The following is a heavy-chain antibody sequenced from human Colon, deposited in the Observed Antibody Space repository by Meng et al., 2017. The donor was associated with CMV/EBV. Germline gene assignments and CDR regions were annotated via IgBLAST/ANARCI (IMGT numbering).Heavy chain of an antibody. CDR1: GFSFSSYW. V-gene: IGHV3-74*01. D-gene: IGHD2-21*01. CDR3: VVKGSAWVDY. Sequence: GGSLRLSCVGSGFSFSSYWMHWVRQAPGKGLVWVSGMNSDGTTTSNTDSVKGRFTISRDNARNTLYLQINHLRAEDTGVYYCVVKGSAWVDYWGQGTLVTVSS. CDR2: MNSDGTTT. J-gene: IGHJ4*02.